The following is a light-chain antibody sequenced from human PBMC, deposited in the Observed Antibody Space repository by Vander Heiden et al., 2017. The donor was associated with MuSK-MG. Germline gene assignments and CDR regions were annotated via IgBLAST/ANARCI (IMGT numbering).Light chain of an antibody. CDR1: QSVSSN. Sequence: EILISQSAATLSVSPGERATLSCRASQSVSSNLAWYQQKPGHAPRILIYGASTRATGIPARFSGSGSGTEFTLTISSLQSEDFAVYYCQQYNDWPPLTFGGGTKVEIK. J-gene: IGKJ4*01. V-gene: IGKV3-15*01. CDR3: QQYNDWPPLT. CDR2: GAS.